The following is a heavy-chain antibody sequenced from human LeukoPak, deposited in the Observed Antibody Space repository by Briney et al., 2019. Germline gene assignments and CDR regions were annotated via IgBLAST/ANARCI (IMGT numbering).Heavy chain of an antibody. D-gene: IGHD6-19*01. CDR2: INPNSGAT. J-gene: IGHJ4*02. CDR3: ARDYGSGWYNY. V-gene: IGHV1-2*06. CDR1: GYTFTNYY. Sequence: GASVKVSCKASGYTFTNYYMNWVRQAPGQGLEWMGRINPNSGATKYAQKFQGRVTMTRDTSISTAYMELSRLRSDDTAVYYCARDYGSGWYNYWGQGTLVTVSS.